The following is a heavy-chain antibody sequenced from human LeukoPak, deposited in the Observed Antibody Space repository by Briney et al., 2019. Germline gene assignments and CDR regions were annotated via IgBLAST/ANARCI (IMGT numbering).Heavy chain of an antibody. CDR1: GGSFSAYY. CDR3: ARLRSTYWYFDL. V-gene: IGHV4-59*10. Sequence: PSETLSLTCAVYGGSFSAYYWSWIRQPAGKGLEWIGRIYTSGTTHYNPSLKGRVTMSVDTSKNQFSLKLSSVTAADTAVYYCARLRSTYWYFDLWGRGTLVTVSS. CDR2: IYTSGTT. D-gene: IGHD4-17*01. J-gene: IGHJ2*01.